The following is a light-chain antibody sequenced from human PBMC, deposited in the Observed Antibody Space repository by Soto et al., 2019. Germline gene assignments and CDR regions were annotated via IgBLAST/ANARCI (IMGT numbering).Light chain of an antibody. CDR3: SSYTSGSSHYV. CDR2: EVS. Sequence: QSALTQPASVSGSPGQSITISCTGTRSDVGGYKYVSWYQQYPGKAPKLMIYEVSNRPSGVSNRFSGSKSGNTASLTISGLQAEDEADYHCSSYTSGSSHYVFGTGTKLTVL. V-gene: IGLV2-14*01. CDR1: RSDVGGYKY. J-gene: IGLJ1*01.